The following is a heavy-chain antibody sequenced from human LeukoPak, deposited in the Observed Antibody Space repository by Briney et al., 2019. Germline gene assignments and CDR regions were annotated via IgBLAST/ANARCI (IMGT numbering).Heavy chain of an antibody. CDR1: GGSINSYY. V-gene: IGHV4-59*01. J-gene: IGHJ5*02. CDR3: ARDSGSYYDNWFDP. CDR2: IYYSGST. Sequence: PSETLSLTCTVSGGSINSYYWSWIRQPPGKGLEWIGYIYYSGSTNYNPSLKSRVTISVDTSKNQFSLKLSSVTAADTAVYYCARDSGSYYDNWFDPWGQGTLVTVSS. D-gene: IGHD1-26*01.